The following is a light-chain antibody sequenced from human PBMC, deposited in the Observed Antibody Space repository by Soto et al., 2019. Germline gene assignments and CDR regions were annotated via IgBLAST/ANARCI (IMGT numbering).Light chain of an antibody. CDR1: ESIARH. CDR3: QQSYSTLSIT. V-gene: IGKV1-39*01. J-gene: IGKJ5*01. CDR2: AAL. Sequence: DIQMTQSPSSLSASVGDRVTITCRASESIARHLNWYQQKPGKAPKLLIYAALSLQNGVPSRFRGDGSGTDFTLAISNLQPEDFATYYCQQSYSTLSITFGQGTRLEIK.